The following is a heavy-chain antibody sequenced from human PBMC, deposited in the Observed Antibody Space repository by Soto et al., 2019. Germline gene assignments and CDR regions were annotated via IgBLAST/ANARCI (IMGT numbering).Heavy chain of an antibody. D-gene: IGHD1-7*01. CDR1: GYTFTGYY. Sequence: ASVKVSCKASGYTFTGYYMHWVRQAPGQGLEWMGWINPNSGGTNYAQKFQGWVTMTRDTSISTAYMELSRLRSDDTAVYYCARGGGMLELRDYFDYWGQGTLVTVSS. CDR3: ARGGGMLELRDYFDY. J-gene: IGHJ4*02. CDR2: INPNSGGT. V-gene: IGHV1-2*04.